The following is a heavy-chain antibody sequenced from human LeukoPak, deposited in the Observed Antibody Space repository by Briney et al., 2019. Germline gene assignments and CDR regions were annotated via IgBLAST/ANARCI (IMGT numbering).Heavy chain of an antibody. CDR2: ISSSSSYI. Sequence: GGSLRLSCAASGFTFSSYSMNWVRQAPGKGLEWVSSISSSSSYIYYADSVKGRFTISRDNAKNSLYLQMNSLRAEDTAVYYCARVMDFWSGYPLDYWGQGTLVTVSS. D-gene: IGHD3-3*01. J-gene: IGHJ4*02. V-gene: IGHV3-21*01. CDR1: GFTFSSYS. CDR3: ARVMDFWSGYPLDY.